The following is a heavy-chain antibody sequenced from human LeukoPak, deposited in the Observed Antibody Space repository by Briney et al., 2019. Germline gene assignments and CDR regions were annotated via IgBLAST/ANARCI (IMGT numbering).Heavy chain of an antibody. CDR1: GFTFSSYA. V-gene: IGHV3-23*01. Sequence: PGGSLRLSCAASGFTFSSYAMSWVRQAPGKGLEWVSAISGSGSTYYADSVKGRFTISRDNSKNTLYLQMNSLRAEDTAVYYCAKEVWYYDSSGPLFDYWGQGTLVTVSS. J-gene: IGHJ4*02. CDR2: ISGSGST. CDR3: AKEVWYYDSSGPLFDY. D-gene: IGHD3-22*01.